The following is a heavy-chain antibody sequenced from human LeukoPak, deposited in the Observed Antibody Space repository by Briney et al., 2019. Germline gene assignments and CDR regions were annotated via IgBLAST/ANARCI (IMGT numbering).Heavy chain of an antibody. CDR1: GGSISGYY. J-gene: IGHJ6*02. D-gene: IGHD5-18*01. CDR2: IYDSGST. CDR3: ARGWDTGYGYYGMDV. V-gene: IGHV4-59*01. Sequence: SETLSLTCTVSGGSISGYYLSWIRQSPGRGLEWIGYIYDSGSTNYNPSLKSRVIISLDTSKTQASLKVRSVTAADTAVYYCARGWDTGYGYYGMDVWGQGTTVTVSS.